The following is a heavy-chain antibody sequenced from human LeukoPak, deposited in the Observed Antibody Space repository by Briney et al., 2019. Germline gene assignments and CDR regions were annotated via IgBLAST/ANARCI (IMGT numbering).Heavy chain of an antibody. Sequence: SETLSLTCLFTGGSLSNYYWNWIGQPAGRGREWIGYIYYSGSTNYNPSLTSRVTISVDTSENQFSLKLSSVTAADTAVYYCARDNPIRGGNSLDYWGQGTLVTVSS. CDR3: ARDNPIRGGNSLDY. V-gene: IGHV4-59*01. D-gene: IGHD4-23*01. CDR1: GGSLSNYY. J-gene: IGHJ4*02. CDR2: IYYSGST.